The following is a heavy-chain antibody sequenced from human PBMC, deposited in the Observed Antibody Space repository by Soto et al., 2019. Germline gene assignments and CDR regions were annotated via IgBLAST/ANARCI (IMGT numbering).Heavy chain of an antibody. D-gene: IGHD2-15*01. CDR3: AREGGYCSGGSCYSRAFDI. CDR1: EFTFSSYG. Sequence: QVQLVESGGGVVQPGRSQRLSCAASEFTFSSYGMHWVRQAPGKGLEWVAIIWYDGTNKYYADSVKGRFTISRDNSKNTLYLQMNSLRAEDTAVYYCAREGGYCSGGSCYSRAFDIWGQGTMVTVSS. V-gene: IGHV3-33*01. CDR2: IWYDGTNK. J-gene: IGHJ3*02.